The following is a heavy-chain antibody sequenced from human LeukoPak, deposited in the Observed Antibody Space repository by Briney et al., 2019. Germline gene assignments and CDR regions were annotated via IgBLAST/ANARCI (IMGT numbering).Heavy chain of an antibody. J-gene: IGHJ5*02. Sequence: ASVKVSCKASGYTCTTNGISWVRQAPGQGLEWMGWISASNGNTNYAQKLQGRVTMTTDTSPSTAYMELRSLRSDDTAVYYCARGRRYCSSTSCYNWFDPWGQGTLVTVSS. D-gene: IGHD2-2*01. V-gene: IGHV1-18*01. CDR3: ARGRRYCSSTSCYNWFDP. CDR1: GYTCTTNG. CDR2: ISASNGNT.